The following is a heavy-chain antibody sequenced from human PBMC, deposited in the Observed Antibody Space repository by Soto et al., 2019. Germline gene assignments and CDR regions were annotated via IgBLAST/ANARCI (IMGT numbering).Heavy chain of an antibody. CDR2: ITNRGTHT. J-gene: IGHJ5*01. D-gene: IGHD2-15*01. CDR3: ARAHEVAWFDS. V-gene: IGHV3-21*06. CDR1: GFSFSSYT. Sequence: VGSLRLSCTASGFSFSSYTMNWVRQAPGKGLQWVASITNRGTHTYSADSVKGRFTISRDNDKNSLYLQMNNLRAEDTATYYCARAHEVAWFDSWGLGTLVTVSS.